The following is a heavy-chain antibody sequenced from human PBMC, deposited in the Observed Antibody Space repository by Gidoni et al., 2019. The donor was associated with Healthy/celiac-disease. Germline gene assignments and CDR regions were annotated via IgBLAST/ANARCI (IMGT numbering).Heavy chain of an antibody. CDR2: INPSSGGT. CDR1: GYTFTGYY. V-gene: IGHV1-2*02. J-gene: IGHJ6*02. Sequence: QVQLVQSGAEVKKPGASVKVSCKASGYTFTGYYMHWVRQAPGQGLEWMGWINPSSGGTNYAQKFQGRVTMTRDTSSSTAYMELSRLRSDDTAVYYCARGDTMVRGVPGGMDVWGQGTTVTVSS. D-gene: IGHD3-10*01. CDR3: ARGDTMVRGVPGGMDV.